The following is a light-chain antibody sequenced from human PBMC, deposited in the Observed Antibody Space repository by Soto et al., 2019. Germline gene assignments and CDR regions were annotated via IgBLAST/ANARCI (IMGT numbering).Light chain of an antibody. CDR1: QSVRSF. J-gene: IGKJ1*01. CDR3: QQYDSSPQA. Sequence: ESGLTQSPGTLSLSPGERATLSCRASQSVRSFLAWYHQKPGQAPRLLIYDASTRATGIPDRFSGSGTGTDFTLTISRLEPEDFAVYYCQQYDSSPQAFGQGTKVEVK. V-gene: IGKV3-20*01. CDR2: DAS.